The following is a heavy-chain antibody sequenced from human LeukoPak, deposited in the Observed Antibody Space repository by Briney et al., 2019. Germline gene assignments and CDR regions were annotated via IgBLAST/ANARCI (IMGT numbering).Heavy chain of an antibody. D-gene: IGHD7-27*01. CDR3: AREEGGKLGIDYYFDY. CDR2: ISTSSIYI. V-gene: IGHV3-21*01. Sequence: GGSLRLSCAASGFTFSSYGMHWVRQAPGKGLEWVSSISTSSIYIYYADSVKGRFTISRDNAKNSLYLQTNSLRAEDTAVYYCAREEGGKLGIDYYFDYWGQGTLVTVSS. CDR1: GFTFSSYG. J-gene: IGHJ4*02.